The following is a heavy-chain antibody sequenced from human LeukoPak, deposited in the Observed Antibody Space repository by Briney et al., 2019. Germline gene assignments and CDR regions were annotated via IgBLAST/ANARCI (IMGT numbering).Heavy chain of an antibody. V-gene: IGHV4-34*01. Sequence: SETLSFTCAVYGGSFSGYYCSWIRQPPGKGLEWIGEINHSGSTNYNPSLKSRVTISVDTSKNQFSLKLSSVTAADTAVYYCARVPYGDYVDYWGQGTLVTVSS. CDR1: GGSFSGYY. CDR2: INHSGST. J-gene: IGHJ4*02. D-gene: IGHD4-17*01. CDR3: ARVPYGDYVDY.